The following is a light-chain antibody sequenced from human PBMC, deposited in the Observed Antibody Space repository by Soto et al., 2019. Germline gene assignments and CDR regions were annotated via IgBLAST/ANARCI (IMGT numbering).Light chain of an antibody. CDR2: RNS. CDR1: SSNIGAGYD. CDR3: QSYDSSLSAF. Sequence: QPVLTQPPSVSGAPGQRVTISCTGSSSNIGAGYDVHWYQQLPGAAPKLLIYRNSNRPSGVPDRFSGSKSGNSASLAITGLQAEDEADYYCQSYDSSLSAFFGGGTKLTVL. V-gene: IGLV1-40*01. J-gene: IGLJ2*01.